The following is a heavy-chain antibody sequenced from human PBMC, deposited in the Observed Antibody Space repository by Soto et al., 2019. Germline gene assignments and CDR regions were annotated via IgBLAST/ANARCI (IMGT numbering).Heavy chain of an antibody. D-gene: IGHD4-4*01. Sequence: GGSLRLSCAASGFSFSDFEMNWVRQAPGKGLEWISHITSGDAATYYADSVKGRFTISRDNAKTSLYLQMDSLRPEDTAIYYCAREGVTNYTDYYFDLWGHGALVTVSS. V-gene: IGHV3-48*03. CDR2: ITSGDAAT. J-gene: IGHJ4*01. CDR1: GFSFSDFE. CDR3: AREGVTNYTDYYFDL.